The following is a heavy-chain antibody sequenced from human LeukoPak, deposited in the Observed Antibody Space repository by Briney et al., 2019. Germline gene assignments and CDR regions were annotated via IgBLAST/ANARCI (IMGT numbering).Heavy chain of an antibody. CDR1: GGSFSGYY. V-gene: IGHV4-34*01. CDR2: INHSGST. CDR3: ARGTPSYITMVRGVNFDY. D-gene: IGHD3-10*01. Sequence: PSETLSLTCAVYGGSFSGYYWSWIRQPPGKGLEWIGEINHSGSTNYNPSFKSRVTISVDTSKNQFSLKLSSVTAADTAVYYCARGTPSYITMVRGVNFDYWGQGTLVTVSS. J-gene: IGHJ4*02.